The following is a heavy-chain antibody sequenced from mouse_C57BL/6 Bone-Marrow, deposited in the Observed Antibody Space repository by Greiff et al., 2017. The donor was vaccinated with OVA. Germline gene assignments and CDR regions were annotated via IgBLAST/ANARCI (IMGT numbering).Heavy chain of an antibody. V-gene: IGHV1-72*01. D-gene: IGHD1-1*01. CDR1: GYTFTSYW. CDR3: ARGEGGSYGSSFWYFDV. Sequence: QVQLQQPGAELVKPGASVKLSCKASGYTFTSYWMHWVKQRPGRGLEWIGRIDPNSGGTKYNEKFKSKATLTVDKPSSTAYMQRSSLTSEDSAIYYCARGEGGSYGSSFWYFDVWGTGTTVTVSS. J-gene: IGHJ1*03. CDR2: IDPNSGGT.